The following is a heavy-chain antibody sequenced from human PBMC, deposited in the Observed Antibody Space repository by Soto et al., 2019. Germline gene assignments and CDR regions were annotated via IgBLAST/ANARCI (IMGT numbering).Heavy chain of an antibody. CDR3: TRDGDGRMTTNPYYYYGKDV. CDR1: GGSLSGYY. Sequence: SQTLSLTCTVSGGSLSGYYWSWIRQPPGKGLEWIGNVYYSGGAKYNPSVKRRVSISVDTCKNQFSLNLSSVTAADTAVYYCTRDGDGRMTTNPYYYYGKDVWGPGITVTVSS. CDR2: VYYSGGA. D-gene: IGHD2-21*02. V-gene: IGHV4-59*01. J-gene: IGHJ6*02.